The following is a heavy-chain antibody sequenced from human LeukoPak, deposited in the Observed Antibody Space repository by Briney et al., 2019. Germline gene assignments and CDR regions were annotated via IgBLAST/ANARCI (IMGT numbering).Heavy chain of an antibody. CDR1: GGSISSSSYY. V-gene: IGHV4-39*07. D-gene: IGHD5-12*01. CDR2: IYYSGST. CDR3: AREGYSGYDPFDP. Sequence: PSETLSLTCTVSGGSISSSSYYWGWIRQPPGKGLEWIGSIYYSGSTYYNPSLKSRVTISVDTSKNQFSLKLSSVTAADTAVYYCAREGYSGYDPFDPWGQGTLVTVSS. J-gene: IGHJ5*02.